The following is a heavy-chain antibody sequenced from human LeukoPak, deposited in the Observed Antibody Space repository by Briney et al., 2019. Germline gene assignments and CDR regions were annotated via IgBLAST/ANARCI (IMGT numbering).Heavy chain of an antibody. CDR1: GGTFISYA. CDR3: ARDHGYDSFPQV. CDR2: IIPIFGTA. V-gene: IGHV1-69*13. D-gene: IGHD3-22*01. Sequence: SVKVSCKASGGTFISYAISWVRQAPGQGLEWMGGIIPIFGTANYAQKFQGRVTITADESTSTAYMELSSLRSEDTAVYYCARDHGYDSFPQVWGQGTLVTVSS. J-gene: IGHJ4*02.